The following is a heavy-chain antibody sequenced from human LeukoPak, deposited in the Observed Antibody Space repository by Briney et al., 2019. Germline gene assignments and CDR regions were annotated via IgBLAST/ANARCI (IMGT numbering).Heavy chain of an antibody. J-gene: IGHJ4*02. CDR3: ASWDGDNHF. Sequence: KASETLSLTCTVSGGSISSYYWSWIRQPPGKGLEWIGYIYYSGSTNYNPSLESRVTISVDTSKNQFSLKLSSVTAADTAVYYCASWDGDNHFWGQGTLVTVSS. CDR1: GGSISSYY. CDR2: IYYSGST. D-gene: IGHD4-17*01. V-gene: IGHV4-59*01.